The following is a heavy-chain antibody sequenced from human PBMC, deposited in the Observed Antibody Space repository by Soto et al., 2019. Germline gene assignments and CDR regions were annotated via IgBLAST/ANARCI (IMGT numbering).Heavy chain of an antibody. D-gene: IGHD3-22*01. CDR3: ARVSDSSGYYLYFDY. CDR2: IYTSGST. J-gene: IGHJ4*02. CDR1: GGSISSYY. Sequence: PSETLSLTCTVSGGSISSYYWSWIRQPAGKGLEWIGRIYTSGSTNYNPSLKSRVTMSVDTSKNQFSLKLSSVTAADTAVYYCARVSDSSGYYLYFDYWGQGTLVTVS. V-gene: IGHV4-4*07.